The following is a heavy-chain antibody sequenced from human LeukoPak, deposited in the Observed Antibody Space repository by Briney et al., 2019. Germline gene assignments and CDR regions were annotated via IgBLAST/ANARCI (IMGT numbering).Heavy chain of an antibody. J-gene: IGHJ4*02. CDR3: ATTTGESSSWYAAFDY. Sequence: ASVKVSCKVSGYTLTELSMHWVRQAPGKGLEWMGGFDPEVGETIYAQKFQGRVTMTEDTSTDTAYMELSSLRSEDTAVYYCATTTGESSSWYAAFDYWGQGTLVTVSS. D-gene: IGHD6-13*01. CDR2: FDPEVGET. V-gene: IGHV1-24*01. CDR1: GYTLTELS.